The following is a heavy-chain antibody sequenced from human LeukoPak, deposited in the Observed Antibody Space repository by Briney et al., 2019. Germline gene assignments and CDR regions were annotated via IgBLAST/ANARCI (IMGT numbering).Heavy chain of an antibody. D-gene: IGHD1-26*01. CDR3: ARGQVGAINDAFDI. Sequence: PGGSLRLSCAASGXTFSSYAMHWVRQAPGKGLEYVSGISSNGGSTYYANSVKGRFTISRDNSKNTLYLQMGSLRAEDMAVYYCARGQVGAINDAFDIWGQGTMVTVSS. CDR1: GXTFSSYA. CDR2: ISSNGGST. V-gene: IGHV3-64*01. J-gene: IGHJ3*02.